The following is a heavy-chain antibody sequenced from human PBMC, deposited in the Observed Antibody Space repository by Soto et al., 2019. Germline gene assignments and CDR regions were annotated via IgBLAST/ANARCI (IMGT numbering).Heavy chain of an antibody. CDR3: ASDIFFFQAEDGIRVAVPVSAFLLNRSSDL. V-gene: IGHV3-21*01. CDR2: ISIISSYI. Sequence: KGLELVSSISIISSYIYYADSVQGRFTISRDNAKNSLYLQMNSLRAEDTAVYYCASDIFFFQAEDGIRVAVPVSAFLLNRSSDL. J-gene: IGHJ2*01. D-gene: IGHD2-15*01.